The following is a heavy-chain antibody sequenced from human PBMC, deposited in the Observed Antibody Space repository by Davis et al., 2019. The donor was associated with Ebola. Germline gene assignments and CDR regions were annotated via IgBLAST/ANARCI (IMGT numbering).Heavy chain of an antibody. V-gene: IGHV1-46*01. CDR1: GGTFSSYA. Sequence: ASVKVSCKASGGTFSSYAISLVRQAPGQGLEWMGIINPSGGSTSYAQKFQGRVTMTRDTSTSTVYMELSSLRSEDTAVYFCARGGKLPVGYYYYGMDVWDQGTTVTVSS. CDR2: INPSGGST. CDR3: ARGGKLPVGYYYYGMDV. D-gene: IGHD2-15*01. J-gene: IGHJ6*02.